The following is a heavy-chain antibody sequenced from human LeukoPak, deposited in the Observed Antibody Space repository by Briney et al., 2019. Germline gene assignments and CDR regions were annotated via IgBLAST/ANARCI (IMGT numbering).Heavy chain of an antibody. CDR3: AKDPRYCSGGSCYSGY. D-gene: IGHD2-15*01. Sequence: RPGGSLRLSCAASGFTFSSYAMSWVRQAPGKGLEWVSAISGSGGSTYYADSVKGRFTISRDNSKNTLYLQMNSLRAEDTAVYYCAKDPRYCSGGSCYSGYWGQGTLVTVSS. CDR2: ISGSGGST. V-gene: IGHV3-23*01. CDR1: GFTFSSYA. J-gene: IGHJ4*02.